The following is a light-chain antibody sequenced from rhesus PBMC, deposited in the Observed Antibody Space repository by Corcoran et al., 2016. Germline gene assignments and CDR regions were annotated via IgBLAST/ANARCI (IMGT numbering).Light chain of an antibody. CDR2: KAS. CDR3: QHNYGTPRT. J-gene: IGKJ1*01. V-gene: IGKV1-74*01. CDR1: ENVNNY. Sequence: DIQMTQSPSSLSASVGDRVTITCRTSENVNNYLNWYQQKPGKAPKLLIYKASTLQSGVPSRFSGSGSGTHYTFTISSLQSEDVSTYYCQHNYGTPRTFGQGTKVEIK.